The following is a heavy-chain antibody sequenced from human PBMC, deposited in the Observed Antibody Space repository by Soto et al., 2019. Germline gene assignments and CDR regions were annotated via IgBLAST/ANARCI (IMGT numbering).Heavy chain of an antibody. J-gene: IGHJ4*02. V-gene: IGHV3-21*01. CDR2: ISSSSSYI. Sequence: GGSLRLSCAASGFTFSSYSMNWVRQAPGKGLEWVSSISSSSSYIYYADSVKGRFTISRDNAKNSLYLQMNSLRAEDTAVYYCARENYGDNTSYEDYWGQGTLVTVSS. CDR1: GFTFSSYS. D-gene: IGHD4-17*01. CDR3: ARENYGDNTSYEDY.